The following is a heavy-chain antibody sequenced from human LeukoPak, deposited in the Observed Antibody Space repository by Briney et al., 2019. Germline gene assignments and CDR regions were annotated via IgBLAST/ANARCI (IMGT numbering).Heavy chain of an antibody. V-gene: IGHV3-7*01. CDR1: GFTFSSYW. CDR2: IKQDGSEK. J-gene: IGHJ5*02. D-gene: IGHD1-26*01. CDR3: ARDRLIVGATGWFDP. Sequence: GGSLRLSCAASGFTFSSYWMSWVRQAPGKGLEWVANIKQDGSEKYYVDSVKGRFTISRDNAKNSLYLQMNSLRAEDTAVYYCARDRLIVGATGWFDPWGQGTLATVSS.